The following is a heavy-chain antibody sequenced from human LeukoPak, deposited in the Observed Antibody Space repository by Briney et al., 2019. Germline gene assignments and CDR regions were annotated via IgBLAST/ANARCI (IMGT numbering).Heavy chain of an antibody. D-gene: IGHD6-19*01. J-gene: IGHJ4*01. V-gene: IGHV1-24*01. CDR3: VRALVVAGTFDY. Sequence: ASVKVSCKVSGYTLTELSMHWVRQAPGKGLEWMGGFDPEDGETIYAQKFQGRVTMTEDTSTDTAYMELSSLRSEDTAVYYCVRALVVAGTFDYWGQGTLVTVSS. CDR2: FDPEDGET. CDR1: GYTLTELS.